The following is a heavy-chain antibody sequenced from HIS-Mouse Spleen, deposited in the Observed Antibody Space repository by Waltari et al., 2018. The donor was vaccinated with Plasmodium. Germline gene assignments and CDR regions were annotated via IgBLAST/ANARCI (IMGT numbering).Heavy chain of an antibody. V-gene: IGHV1-2*02. J-gene: IGHJ4*02. CDR1: GYPFTGYY. Sequence: QVQLVQSGAEVKKPGASVKVSCKASGYPFTGYYMHWVVQAPGQGLEWRGWINPNSGGTNYAQKFQGRVTRTRDTSISTAYMELSRLRSDDTAVYYCARAYNVLRFLEWFDYWGQGTLVTVSS. CDR3: ARAYNVLRFLEWFDY. D-gene: IGHD3-3*01. CDR2: INPNSGGT.